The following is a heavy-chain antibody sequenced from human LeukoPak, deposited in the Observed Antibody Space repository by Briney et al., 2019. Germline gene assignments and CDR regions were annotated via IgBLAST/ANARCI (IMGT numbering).Heavy chain of an antibody. Sequence: PGGSLRLSCAASGFTFSSYAMSWVRQAPGKGLEWVSAISGSGGSTYYADSVKGRFTISRDNSKNTLYLQMNSPRAEDTAVYYCATLGPTYSGSSPTRAFDIWGQGTMVTVSS. J-gene: IGHJ3*02. V-gene: IGHV3-23*01. CDR2: ISGSGGST. CDR3: ATLGPTYSGSSPTRAFDI. CDR1: GFTFSSYA. D-gene: IGHD1-26*01.